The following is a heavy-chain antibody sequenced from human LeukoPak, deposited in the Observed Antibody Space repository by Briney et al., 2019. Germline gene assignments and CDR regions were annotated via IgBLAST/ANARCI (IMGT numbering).Heavy chain of an antibody. V-gene: IGHV4-59*01. CDR3: ARVDRQLLWFGELLHGSFDI. CDR1: GGSISSYY. D-gene: IGHD3-10*01. J-gene: IGHJ3*02. Sequence: SETLSLTCTVSGGSISSYYWSWIRQPPGKGLEWIGYIYYSGSTNYNPSLKSRVTISVDTSKNQFSLKLSSVTAEDTAVYYCARVDRQLLWFGELLHGSFDIWGQGTMVTVSS. CDR2: IYYSGST.